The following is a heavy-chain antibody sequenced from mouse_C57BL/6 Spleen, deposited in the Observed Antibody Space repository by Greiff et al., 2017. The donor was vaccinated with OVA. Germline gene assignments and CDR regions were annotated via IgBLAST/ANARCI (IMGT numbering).Heavy chain of an antibody. D-gene: IGHD1-1*01. CDR1: GYTFTSYW. V-gene: IGHV1-64*01. Sequence: VQLQQSGAELVKPGASVKLSCKASGYTFTSYWMHWVKQRPGQGLEWIGMIHPNSGSTNYNEKFKSKATLTVDKSSSTAYMQLSSLTSEDSAVYYCARGGYYYYGSSLDYWGQGTTLTVSS. CDR3: ARGGYYYYGSSLDY. CDR2: IHPNSGST. J-gene: IGHJ2*01.